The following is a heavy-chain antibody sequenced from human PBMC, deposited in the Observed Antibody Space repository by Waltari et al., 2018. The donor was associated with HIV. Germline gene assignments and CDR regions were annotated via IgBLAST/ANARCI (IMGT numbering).Heavy chain of an antibody. CDR1: GFTFRSAS. CDR2: ISSSSSTI. V-gene: IGHV3-48*01. J-gene: IGHJ3*02. D-gene: IGHD3-16*02. Sequence: EVQLVESGGGLVQPGGSLRLSCAASGFTFRSASMNWVRQAPGKGLEWVSYISSSSSTIYYADSVKGRFTISRDNAKNSLYLQMNSLRAEDTAVYYCARTDVSDAFDIWGQGTMVTVSS. CDR3: ARTDVSDAFDI.